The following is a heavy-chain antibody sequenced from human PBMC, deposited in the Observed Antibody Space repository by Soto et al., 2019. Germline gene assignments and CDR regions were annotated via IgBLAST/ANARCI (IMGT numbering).Heavy chain of an antibody. J-gene: IGHJ5*02. CDR1: GYTFTGYY. CDR3: AGADYYGSGSYSQNWFDP. CDR2: INPNSGGT. D-gene: IGHD3-10*01. Sequence: ASVKVSCKASGYTFTGYYMHWVRQAPGQGLEWMGWINPNSGGTNYAQKFQGWVTMTRDTSISTAYMELSRLRSDDTAVYYCAGADYYGSGSYSQNWFDPWGQGTLVTVSS. V-gene: IGHV1-2*04.